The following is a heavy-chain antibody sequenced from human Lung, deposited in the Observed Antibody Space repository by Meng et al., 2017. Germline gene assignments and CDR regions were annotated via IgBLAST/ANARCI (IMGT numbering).Heavy chain of an antibody. CDR1: GVTVSRYS. D-gene: IGHD3-16*01. J-gene: IGHJ4*02. V-gene: IGHV1-69*02. Sequence: QVQLVQSGAEVKKPGSSVKVACKASGVTVSRYSFSWARQAPGQGLEWMGRIIPILERANYAQKFQGRVTITADISTTTAYMEMRSLRSEDTAVYYCASAMGNYVPATNEWTPSYFDYWGRGTLVTVSS. CDR2: IIPILERA. CDR3: ASAMGNYVPATNEWTPSYFDY.